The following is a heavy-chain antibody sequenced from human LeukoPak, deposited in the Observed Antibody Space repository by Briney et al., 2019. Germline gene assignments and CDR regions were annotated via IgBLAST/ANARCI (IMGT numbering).Heavy chain of an antibody. V-gene: IGHV4-34*01. CDR3: AMDDLGVDIVGVPAAPRWWFDP. CDR1: GGSFSGYY. Sequence: KTSETLSLTCAVYGGSFSGYYWSWIRQPPGKGLEWIGEINHSGSTNYNPSLKSRVTISVDTSKNQFSLKLSSVTAADTAVYYCAMDDLGVDIVGVPAAPRWWFDPWGQGTLVTVSS. J-gene: IGHJ5*02. CDR2: INHSGST. D-gene: IGHD2-2*03.